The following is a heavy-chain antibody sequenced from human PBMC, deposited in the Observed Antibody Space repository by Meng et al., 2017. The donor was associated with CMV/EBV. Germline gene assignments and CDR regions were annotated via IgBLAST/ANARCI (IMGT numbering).Heavy chain of an antibody. CDR2: ISYDGSNK. V-gene: IGHV3-30*04. D-gene: IGHD3-3*01. J-gene: IGHJ4*02. Sequence: GESLKISCAASGFTFSSFAMHWVRQAPGKGLEWVAVISYDGSNKYYADSVKGRFTIPRDNSKNTLYLQMNSLRAEDTAVYYCASAEIFGIRLYFDYWGQGTLVTVSS. CDR1: GFTFSSFA. CDR3: ASAEIFGIRLYFDY.